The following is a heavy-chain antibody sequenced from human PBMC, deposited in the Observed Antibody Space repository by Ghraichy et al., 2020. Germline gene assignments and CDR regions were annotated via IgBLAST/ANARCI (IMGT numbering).Heavy chain of an antibody. CDR2: ISGSGGST. Sequence: LSLTCAASGFTFSSYAMSWVRQAPGKGLEWVSAISGSGGSTYYADSVKGRFTISRDNSKNTLYLQRNSLRAEDTAVYYCAKDMSRSVVVVAATGFDYWGQGTLVTVSS. V-gene: IGHV3-23*01. CDR3: AKDMSRSVVVVAATGFDY. D-gene: IGHD2-15*01. CDR1: GFTFSSYA. J-gene: IGHJ4*02.